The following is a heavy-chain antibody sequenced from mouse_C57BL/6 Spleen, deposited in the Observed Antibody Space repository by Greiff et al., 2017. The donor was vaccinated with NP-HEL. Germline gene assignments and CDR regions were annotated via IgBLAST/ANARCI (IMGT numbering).Heavy chain of an antibody. Sequence: VQLQQSGPELVKPGASVKLSCKASGYTFTSYDINWVKQRPGQGLEWIGWIYPRDGSTKYNEKFKGKATLTVDTSSSTAYMELHSLTSEDSAVYFCARERDDYVFAYWGQGTLVTVSA. CDR2: IYPRDGST. CDR3: ARERDDYVFAY. V-gene: IGHV1-85*01. CDR1: GYTFTSYD. J-gene: IGHJ3*01. D-gene: IGHD2-4*01.